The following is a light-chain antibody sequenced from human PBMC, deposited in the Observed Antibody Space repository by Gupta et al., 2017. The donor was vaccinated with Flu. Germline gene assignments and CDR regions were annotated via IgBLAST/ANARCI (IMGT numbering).Light chain of an antibody. V-gene: IGKV1-17*01. J-gene: IGKJ4*01. Sequence: PSSLSASPGDRVTFTCRARQEIGNDLGWYQQKPGKAPKRLISAASSLKGGVPSSFSGSGSGTEFTFTISSRQPEENATYYCRQHNSSPLTFGGGTRVDIK. CDR3: RQHNSSPLT. CDR1: QEIGND. CDR2: AAS.